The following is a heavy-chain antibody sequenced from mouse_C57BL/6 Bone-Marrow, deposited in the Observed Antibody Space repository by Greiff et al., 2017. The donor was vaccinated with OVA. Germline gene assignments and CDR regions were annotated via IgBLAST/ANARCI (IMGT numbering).Heavy chain of an antibody. CDR2: IWSGGST. CDR1: GFSLTSYG. V-gene: IGHV2-2*01. D-gene: IGHD1-1*01. CDR3: ARNPYYYGSSYFDY. J-gene: IGHJ2*01. Sequence: VQLVESGPGLVQPSQSLSITCTVSGFSLTSYGVHWVRQSPGKGLEWLGVIWSGGSTDYNAAFISRLSISKDNSKSQVFFKMNSLQADDTAIYYCARNPYYYGSSYFDYWGQGTTLTVSS.